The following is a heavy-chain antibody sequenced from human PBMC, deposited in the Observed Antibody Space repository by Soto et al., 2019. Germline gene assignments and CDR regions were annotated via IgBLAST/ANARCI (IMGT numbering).Heavy chain of an antibody. CDR2: IKQDGSEK. Sequence: GGSLRLSCAASGFTFSSYWMSWVRQAPGKXLEWVANIKQDGSEKYYVDSVKGRFTISRDNAENSLYLQMNSLRAEDTAVYYCARVANDFWSGYLRGYYGMDVWGQGTTVTVSS. D-gene: IGHD3-3*01. CDR1: GFTFSSYW. CDR3: ARVANDFWSGYLRGYYGMDV. V-gene: IGHV3-7*03. J-gene: IGHJ6*02.